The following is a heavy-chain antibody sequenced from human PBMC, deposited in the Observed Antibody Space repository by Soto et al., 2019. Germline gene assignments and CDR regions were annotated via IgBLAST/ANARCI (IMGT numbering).Heavy chain of an antibody. J-gene: IGHJ4*02. Sequence: GASVKVSCKASGYTFTGYYMHWVRQAPGQGLEWMGWINPNSGGTNYAQKFQGWVTMTRDTSISTAYMELSRLRPDDTAVYYCAREVDTAMEYYFDYWGQGTLVTVSS. D-gene: IGHD5-18*01. V-gene: IGHV1-2*04. CDR3: AREVDTAMEYYFDY. CDR1: GYTFTGYY. CDR2: INPNSGGT.